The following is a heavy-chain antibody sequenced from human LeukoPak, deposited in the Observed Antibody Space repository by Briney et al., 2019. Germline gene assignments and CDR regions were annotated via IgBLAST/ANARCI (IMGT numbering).Heavy chain of an antibody. J-gene: IGHJ4*02. CDR2: VYSGGNT. CDR3: ARAYFDWLFYDY. CDR1: GFIVSSNY. V-gene: IGHV3-53*01. Sequence: GGSLRLSCAASGFIVSSNYMSWVRQAPGKGLEWVSIVYSGGNTYYADSVKGRFTISRDNAKNSLYLQMNSLRAEDTAVYYCARAYFDWLFYDYWGQGTLVTVSS. D-gene: IGHD3-9*01.